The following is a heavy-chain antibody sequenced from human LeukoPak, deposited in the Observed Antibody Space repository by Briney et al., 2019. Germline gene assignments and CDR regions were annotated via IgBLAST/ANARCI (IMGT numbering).Heavy chain of an antibody. V-gene: IGHV3-48*03. J-gene: IGHJ3*02. CDR2: ISSSGSSI. CDR1: GFTFSSYE. Sequence: PGGSLRPSCVAPGFTFSSYEMNWVRQAPGKGLEWVSYISSSGSSIYYADSVKGRFIISRDNAKNSLYLQMNSLRAEDTAVYYCARDFHAFDIWGQGTMVTVSS. CDR3: ARDFHAFDI.